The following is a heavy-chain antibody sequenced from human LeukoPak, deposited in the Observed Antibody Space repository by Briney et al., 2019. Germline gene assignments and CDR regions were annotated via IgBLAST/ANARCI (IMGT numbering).Heavy chain of an antibody. V-gene: IGHV3-43*01. CDR3: ARLGTGSYFYYYMDV. CDR1: GFTFDDYT. J-gene: IGHJ6*03. D-gene: IGHD3/OR15-3a*01. CDR2: ISWDGGST. Sequence: PGGSLRLSCAASGFTFDDYTMHWVRQAPGKGLEWVSLISWDGGSTYYADSVKGRFTISRDNDKKTLYLQMNSLRTEDTAVYYCARLGTGSYFYYYMDVWGKGTTVTISS.